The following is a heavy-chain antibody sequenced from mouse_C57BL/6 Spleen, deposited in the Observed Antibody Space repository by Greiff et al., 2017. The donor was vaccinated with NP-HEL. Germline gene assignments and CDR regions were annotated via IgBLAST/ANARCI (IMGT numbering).Heavy chain of an antibody. CDR2: INPNNGGT. CDR3: AYGYDGSFAY. CDR1: GYTFTDYN. V-gene: IGHV1-18*01. D-gene: IGHD2-2*01. Sequence: EVQLQQSGPELVKPGASVKIPCKASGYTFTDYNMDWVKQSHGKSLEWIGDINPNNGGTIYNQKFKGKATLTVGKSSSTAYMELRSLTSEDTAVYYCAYGYDGSFAYWGQGTLVTVSA. J-gene: IGHJ3*01.